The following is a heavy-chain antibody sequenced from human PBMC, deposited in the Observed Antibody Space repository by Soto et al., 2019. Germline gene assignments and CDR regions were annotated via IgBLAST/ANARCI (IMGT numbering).Heavy chain of an antibody. V-gene: IGHV4-4*02. CDR3: ARVGCSGGSCYSGWFDP. D-gene: IGHD2-15*01. Sequence: SETLSRTCAVSSGSISSSNWWSWVRQPPGKGLEWIGEIYHCGSTNYNPSLKSRVTISVDKSKNQFSLKLSSVTAADTAVYYCARVGCSGGSCYSGWFDPWGQGTLVTISS. J-gene: IGHJ5*02. CDR2: IYHCGST. CDR1: SGSISSSNW.